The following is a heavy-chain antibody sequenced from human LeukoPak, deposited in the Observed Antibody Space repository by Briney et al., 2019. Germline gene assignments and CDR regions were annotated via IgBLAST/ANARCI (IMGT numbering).Heavy chain of an antibody. CDR2: ISSSSSII. D-gene: IGHD3-22*01. Sequence: QPGGSLRLSCAASGFTFSSYSMNWVRQAPGKGLEWVSYISSSSSIIYYADSVKGRFTISRDNAKNSLYLQMNSLRAEDTAVYYCARDRYYDSSGYKREFDYWGQGTLVTVSS. CDR3: ARDRYYDSSGYKREFDY. V-gene: IGHV3-48*01. CDR1: GFTFSSYS. J-gene: IGHJ4*02.